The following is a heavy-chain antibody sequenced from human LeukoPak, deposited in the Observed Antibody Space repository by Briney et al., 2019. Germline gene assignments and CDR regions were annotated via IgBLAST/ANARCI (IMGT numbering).Heavy chain of an antibody. CDR1: GFTFTSSA. CDR3: ARGRGFDAFDI. D-gene: IGHD3-10*01. J-gene: IGHJ3*02. CDR2: IVVGSGNT. Sequence: GASVKVSCKASGFTFTSSAMQWVRQARGQRLEWIGWIVVGSGNTNYAQKFQGRVTMTRNTSISTAYMELSSLRSEDTAVYYCARGRGFDAFDIWGQGTMVTVSS. V-gene: IGHV1-58*02.